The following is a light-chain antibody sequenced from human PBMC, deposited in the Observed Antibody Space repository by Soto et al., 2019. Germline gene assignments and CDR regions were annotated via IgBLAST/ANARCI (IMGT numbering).Light chain of an antibody. CDR2: DVS. J-gene: IGLJ2*01. Sequence: QSVLTQPRSVSGSPGQSATISCTGTNSDVGGYDYVSWYQQHPGKAPKLVIYDVSKRPSGVPDRFSGSKSGNTASLTISGLQAEDEADYYCCSYAGSYTFVVFGGGTKLTVL. V-gene: IGLV2-11*01. CDR3: CSYAGSYTFVV. CDR1: NSDVGGYDY.